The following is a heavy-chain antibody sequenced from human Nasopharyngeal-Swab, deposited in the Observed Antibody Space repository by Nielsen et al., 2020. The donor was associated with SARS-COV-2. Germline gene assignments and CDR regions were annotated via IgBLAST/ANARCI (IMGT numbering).Heavy chain of an antibody. CDR1: GFTFSGSA. Sequence: GESLKISCAASGFTFSGSAMHWVRQASGKGLEWVGRIRDKANSYATAYAASVKGRFTISRDDSKNTAYLQMNSLKTEDTAVYYCTRQGSGYYYYYYGMDVWGQGTTVTVSS. J-gene: IGHJ6*02. CDR2: IRDKANSYAT. D-gene: IGHD3-22*01. V-gene: IGHV3-73*01. CDR3: TRQGSGYYYYYYGMDV.